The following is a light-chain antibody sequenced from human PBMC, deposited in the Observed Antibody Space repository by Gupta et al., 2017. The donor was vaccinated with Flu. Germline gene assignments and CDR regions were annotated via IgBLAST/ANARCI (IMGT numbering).Light chain of an antibody. Sequence: INCKSSQSVLYKSNNKNYLAWYQQKPGQPPKLLIYWASTRESGVPDRLSGSGSGTDFTLTISSLQAEDVAVYYCQKYYSTPTFGQGTKVEIK. V-gene: IGKV4-1*01. J-gene: IGKJ1*01. CDR2: WAS. CDR3: QKYYSTPT. CDR1: QSVLYKSNNKNY.